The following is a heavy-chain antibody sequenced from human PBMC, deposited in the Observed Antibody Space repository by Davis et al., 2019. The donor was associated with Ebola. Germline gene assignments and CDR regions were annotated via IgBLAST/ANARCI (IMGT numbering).Heavy chain of an antibody. D-gene: IGHD2-15*01. CDR3: ARDQVCSGATCYAYFDF. CDR2: INPNSGDT. CDR1: GYTFTGYY. Sequence: AASVQVSCKASGYTFTGYYIHWVRQAPGQGLEWMGWINPNSGDTKYSQKFQGWCTMTRDTPISTAYMELNRLTSDDTAVYYCARDQVCSGATCYAYFDFWGQGTLVTVSS. J-gene: IGHJ4*02. V-gene: IGHV1-2*04.